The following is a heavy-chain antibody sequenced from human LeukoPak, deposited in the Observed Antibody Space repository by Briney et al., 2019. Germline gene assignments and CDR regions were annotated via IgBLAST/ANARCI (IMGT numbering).Heavy chain of an antibody. Sequence: GRSLRLSCAASAFTFSSYAMHWARQAPGKGREWVAVISYDGSNKYYADSVKGRFTISRDNSKNTLYLQMNSLRAEDTAVYYCARDSNSWYPANDYWGQGTLVTDCS. CDR1: AFTFSSYA. CDR3: ARDSNSWYPANDY. CDR2: ISYDGSNK. V-gene: IGHV3-30-3*01. J-gene: IGHJ4*02. D-gene: IGHD6-13*01.